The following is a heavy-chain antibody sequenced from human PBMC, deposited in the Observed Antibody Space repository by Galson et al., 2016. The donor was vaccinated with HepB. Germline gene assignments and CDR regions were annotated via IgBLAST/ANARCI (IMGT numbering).Heavy chain of an antibody. CDR3: AHADSWSGFDSLGY. Sequence: PALVKPTQTLTLTCTFSEFSLTTGGLAVGWLRQPPGKALEWLALIFWSDDTRYSPSLRRRLTITKDTSNNQVVLTMTNMDPVDTATYYCAHADSWSGFDSLGYWGLGTLVTVSS. J-gene: IGHJ4*02. V-gene: IGHV2-5*01. D-gene: IGHD3-3*01. CDR2: IFWSDDT. CDR1: EFSLTTGGLA.